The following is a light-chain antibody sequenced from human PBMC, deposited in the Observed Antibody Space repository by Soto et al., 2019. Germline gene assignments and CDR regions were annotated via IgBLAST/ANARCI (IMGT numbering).Light chain of an antibody. CDR2: GAS. Sequence: EIVLTQSPGTLSVSPGERATLSCRASQSISITSLAWYQRKPGQAPRFLILGASIRAIGIPDRVSASGSGPDFTLTISRLEPEDFAVYSCQQYGSLPETFGQGTKLESK. V-gene: IGKV3-20*01. CDR1: QSISITS. CDR3: QQYGSLPET. J-gene: IGKJ2*01.